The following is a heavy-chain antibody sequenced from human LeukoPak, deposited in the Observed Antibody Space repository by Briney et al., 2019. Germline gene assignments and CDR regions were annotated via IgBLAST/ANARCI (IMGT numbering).Heavy chain of an antibody. V-gene: IGHV1-8*03. CDR1: GYTFTSYD. Sequence: GASVKVSCKASGYTFTSYDIKWVRQATGQGLEWVGWMNPNSGNTGYAQKFQGRVTITRNTSISTAYMELSSLRSEDTAVYYCARGRLVVAATYYYYYYMDVWGKGTTVTISS. J-gene: IGHJ6*03. CDR2: MNPNSGNT. D-gene: IGHD2-15*01. CDR3: ARGRLVVAATYYYYYYMDV.